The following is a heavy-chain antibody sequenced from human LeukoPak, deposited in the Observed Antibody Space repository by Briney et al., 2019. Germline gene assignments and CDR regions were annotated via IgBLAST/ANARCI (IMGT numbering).Heavy chain of an antibody. V-gene: IGHV4-39*07. D-gene: IGHD3-22*01. CDR1: GGSISSSSYY. CDR2: IYYSGST. CDR3: ARVGAAFVVTTTKYFDY. Sequence: PSETLSLTCTVSGGSISSSSYYWGWIRQPPGKGLEWIGSIYYSGSTYYNPSLKSRVTISVDTSKNQFSLKLSSVTAADTAVYYCARVGAAFVVTTTKYFDYWGQGTLVTVSS. J-gene: IGHJ4*02.